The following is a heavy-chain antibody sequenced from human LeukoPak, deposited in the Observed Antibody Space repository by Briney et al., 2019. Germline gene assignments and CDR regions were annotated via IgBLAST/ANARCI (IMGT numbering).Heavy chain of an antibody. CDR1: GFTFSDYY. D-gene: IGHD3-10*01. CDR2: ISSSSYT. CDR3: ARDTRATYYYGSGDYYFDY. Sequence: GGSMRLSCAASGFTFSDYYMSWIRQAPGKGLEWVSYISSSSYTNYADSVKGRFTISRDNAKNSLYLQMNSLRAEDTAVYYCARDTRATYYYGSGDYYFDYWGQGTLVTVSS. J-gene: IGHJ4*02. V-gene: IGHV3-11*06.